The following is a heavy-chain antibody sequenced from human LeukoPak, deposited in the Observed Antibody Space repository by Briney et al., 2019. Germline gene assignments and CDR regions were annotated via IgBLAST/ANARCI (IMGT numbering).Heavy chain of an antibody. CDR3: ARGSYDFWSGYYPNDY. Sequence: PGGSLRLSCAASGFTFSDYYMSWIRQAPGKGRGWVSYISSSGSTIYYADSVKGRFTISRDNAKNSLYLQMNSLRAEDTAVYYCARGSYDFWSGYYPNDYWGQGTLVTVSS. CDR2: ISSSGSTI. CDR1: GFTFSDYY. V-gene: IGHV3-11*01. J-gene: IGHJ4*02. D-gene: IGHD3-3*01.